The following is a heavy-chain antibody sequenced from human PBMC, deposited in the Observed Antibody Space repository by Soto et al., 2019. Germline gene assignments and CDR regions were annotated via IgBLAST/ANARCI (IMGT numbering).Heavy chain of an antibody. Sequence: SETLSLTCTVSGASMTNYHWNWVRQSAGGGLEYIGRVSGTGGPDYNPSLKSRGTGSVDWSETQFSLKLTSGTAADTAVYYCARAYWHHTWGSIPAAFDPWGQGTLVTVSS. CDR1: GASMTNYH. D-gene: IGHD3-16*01. V-gene: IGHV4-4*07. CDR2: VSGTGGP. CDR3: ARAYWHHTWGSIPAAFDP. J-gene: IGHJ5*02.